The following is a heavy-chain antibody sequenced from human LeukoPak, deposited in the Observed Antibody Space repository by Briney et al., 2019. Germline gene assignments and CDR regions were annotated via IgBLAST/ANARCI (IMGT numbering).Heavy chain of an antibody. CDR2: IYHSGST. J-gene: IGHJ4*02. V-gene: IGHV4-38-2*02. Sequence: KPSETLSLTCTVSGYSISTGYYWGWIRQPPGKGLEWIGSIYHSGSTFYNPSLNSRLTMSVDTSKNSFSLKLSSVTAADTAVYYCARVLDYYGSGSRDFDYWGQGTLVTVSS. CDR1: GYSISTGYY. CDR3: ARVLDYYGSGSRDFDY. D-gene: IGHD3-10*01.